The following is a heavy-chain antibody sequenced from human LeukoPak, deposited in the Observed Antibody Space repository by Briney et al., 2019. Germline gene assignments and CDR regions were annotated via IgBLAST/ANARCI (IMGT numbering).Heavy chain of an antibody. CDR1: GFTFSSYA. D-gene: IGHD3-16*01. J-gene: IGHJ4*02. Sequence: GGSLRLSCAASGFTFSSYAISWVRQAPGKGLEWVSAISGSGGSTYYANSVKGRFTISRDNSKNTLYLQMNSLRAEDTAVYYCAKSRIMITFGGVTSMGYWGQGTLVTVSS. CDR3: AKSRIMITFGGVTSMGY. V-gene: IGHV3-23*01. CDR2: ISGSGGST.